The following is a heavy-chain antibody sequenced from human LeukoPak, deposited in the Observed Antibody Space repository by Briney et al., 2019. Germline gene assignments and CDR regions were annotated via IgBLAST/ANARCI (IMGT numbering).Heavy chain of an antibody. D-gene: IGHD3-3*01. CDR1: GGSFSGYY. CDR2: IYYSGST. V-gene: IGHV4-59*01. CDR3: ARARGVGNWFDP. Sequence: PSETLSLTCAVYGGSFSGYYWSWIRQPPGKGLEWIGYIYYSGSTNYNPSLKSRVTISVDTSKNQFSLKLSSVTAADTAVYYCARARGVGNWFDPWGQGTLVTVSS. J-gene: IGHJ5*02.